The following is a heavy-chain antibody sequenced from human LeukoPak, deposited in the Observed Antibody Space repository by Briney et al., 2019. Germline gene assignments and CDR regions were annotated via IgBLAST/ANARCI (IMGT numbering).Heavy chain of an antibody. V-gene: IGHV3-23*01. D-gene: IGHD5-18*01. CDR3: ARGQGPNRHNSYGSRFDY. J-gene: IGHJ4*02. CDR2: ISGSGGTT. Sequence: GGSLRLSCGASGFTFSSYAMSWVRQAPGKGLEWISGISGSGGTTYYADPVKGRFTISRDSSKNTLYLQMNSLRAEDTAVYYCARGQGPNRHNSYGSRFDYWGQGTLVTVSS. CDR1: GFTFSSYA.